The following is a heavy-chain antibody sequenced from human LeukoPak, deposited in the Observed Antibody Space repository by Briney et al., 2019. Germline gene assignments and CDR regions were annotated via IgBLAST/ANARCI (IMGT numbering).Heavy chain of an antibody. J-gene: IGHJ4*02. V-gene: IGHV3-48*01. CDR3: ARVTVGATAYYFDS. CDR1: GFTFTTYS. Sequence: GGSLRLSCAASGFTFTTYSMNWVRQAPGKGLEWISYISGGSGTIYYADSVKGRFTISRDNARKSLYLQLISLRAEDTAVYFCARVTVGATAYYFDSWGQGTLVTVSS. D-gene: IGHD1-26*01. CDR2: ISGGSGTI.